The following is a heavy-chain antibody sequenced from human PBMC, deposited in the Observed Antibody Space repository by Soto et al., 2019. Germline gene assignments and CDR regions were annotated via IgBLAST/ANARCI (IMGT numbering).Heavy chain of an antibody. V-gene: IGHV3-21*06. CDR2: ISTSGSYI. J-gene: IGHJ3*02. CDR3: ATIGDRDGFDI. D-gene: IGHD4-17*01. CDR1: GFSFSSYN. Sequence: EVQLVESGGGLVQPEESLRLSCAASGFSFSSYNMKWVRQAPGKGLEWVSSISTSGSYIFYAGSVRGRFTIFRDDAKNSFHLQMNSLKVEDTAVYSWATIGDRDGFDIWGQGTTVIVSS.